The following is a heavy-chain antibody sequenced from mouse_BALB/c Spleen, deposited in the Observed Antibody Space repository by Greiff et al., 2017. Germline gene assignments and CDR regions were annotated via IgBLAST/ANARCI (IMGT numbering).Heavy chain of an antibody. V-gene: IGHV5-6-5*01. D-gene: IGHD4-1*01. J-gene: IGHJ1*01. CDR1: GFTFSSYA. Sequence: DVMLVESGGGLVKPGGSLKLSCAASGFTFSSYAMSWVRQTPEKRLEWVASISSGGSTYYPDSVKGRFTISRDNARNILYLQMSSLRSEDTAMYYCARGLGNYWYFDVWGAGTTVTVSS. CDR2: ISSGGST. CDR3: ARGLGNYWYFDV.